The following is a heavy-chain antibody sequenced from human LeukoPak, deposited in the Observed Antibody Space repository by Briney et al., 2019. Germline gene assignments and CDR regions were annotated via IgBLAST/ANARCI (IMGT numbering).Heavy chain of an antibody. CDR2: IYYSGST. V-gene: IGHV4-39*01. CDR1: GGSISSSSYY. J-gene: IGHJ4*02. CDR3: AREFDY. Sequence: PSETLSLTRTVSGGSISSSSYYWGWIRQPPGKGLEWIGSIYYSGSTYYNPSLKSRVTISVDTSKNQFSLKLSSVTAADTAVYYCAREFDYWGQGTLVTVPS.